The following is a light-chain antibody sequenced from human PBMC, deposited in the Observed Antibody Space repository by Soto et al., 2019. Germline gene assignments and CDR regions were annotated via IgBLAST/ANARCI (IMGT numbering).Light chain of an antibody. Sequence: QSVLTQPASVSGSPGQSITISCTGTSSDVGGYNYVSWYQQHPGKAPKLMIYDVSNRPSGVSNRFSGSKSDNTASLTISGLQAEDEADYYCSSYTSSSTLEFGGGTQLTVL. CDR3: SSYTSSSTLE. CDR1: SSDVGGYNY. CDR2: DVS. J-gene: IGLJ3*02. V-gene: IGLV2-14*01.